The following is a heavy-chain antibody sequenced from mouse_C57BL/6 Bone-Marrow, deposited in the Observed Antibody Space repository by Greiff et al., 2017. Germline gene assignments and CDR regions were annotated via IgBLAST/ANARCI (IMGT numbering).Heavy chain of an antibody. CDR3: ARIGGYYVYYAMDY. V-gene: IGHV1-66*01. D-gene: IGHD2-3*01. J-gene: IGHJ4*01. CDR1: GYSFTSYY. Sequence: VQLQQSGPKLVKPGASVKISCKASGYSFTSYYIHWVKQRPGQGLEWIGWIYPGSGNTKYNEKFKGKATLTADTSSSTAYMQLSSLTSEDSAVYYCARIGGYYVYYAMDYWGQGTSVTVSS. CDR2: IYPGSGNT.